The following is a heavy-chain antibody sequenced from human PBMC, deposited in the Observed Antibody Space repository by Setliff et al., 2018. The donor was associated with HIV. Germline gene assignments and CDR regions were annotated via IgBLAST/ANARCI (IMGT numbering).Heavy chain of an antibody. CDR2: IKQDGSEK. CDR1: GASIWNYY. J-gene: IGHJ6*02. Sequence: ETLSLTCTASGASIWNYYWSWIRQAPGKGLEWVANIKQDGSEKYYVDSVKGRFTISRDNAKKSLYLQMDSLRAEDTAVYYCARSYYGSTTSYGMDVWGQGTTVTVSS. V-gene: IGHV3-7*01. D-gene: IGHD3-10*01. CDR3: ARSYYGSTTSYGMDV.